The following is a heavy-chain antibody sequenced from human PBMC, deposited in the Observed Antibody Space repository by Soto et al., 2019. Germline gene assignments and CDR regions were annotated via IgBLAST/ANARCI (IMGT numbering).Heavy chain of an antibody. CDR2: IYYSGST. CDR1: GGSISSSSYY. Sequence: QLQLQESGPGLVKPSETLSLTCTVSGGSISSSSYYWGWIRQPPGKGLEWIGTIYYSGSTYYKPSLKSRVTISVDTSKNQFSLKLSSVTAADTAVYYCARHYRTIPEESWGQGTLVTVSS. D-gene: IGHD1-26*01. J-gene: IGHJ5*02. V-gene: IGHV4-39*01. CDR3: ARHYRTIPEES.